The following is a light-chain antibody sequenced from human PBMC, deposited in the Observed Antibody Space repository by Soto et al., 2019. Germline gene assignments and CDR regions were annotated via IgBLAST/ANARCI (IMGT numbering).Light chain of an antibody. V-gene: IGKV1-39*01. CDR1: QSISSY. Sequence: DIQMTQSPSSLSASVGDRVTITCRASQSISSYLNWYQQKPGKAPKLLIYAASSLQSGVPSRFSGSGSGTDFTLTISSLQPEDFATYYCQQSYSKRTWTFGQGTKVDI. CDR3: QQSYSKRTWT. J-gene: IGKJ1*01. CDR2: AAS.